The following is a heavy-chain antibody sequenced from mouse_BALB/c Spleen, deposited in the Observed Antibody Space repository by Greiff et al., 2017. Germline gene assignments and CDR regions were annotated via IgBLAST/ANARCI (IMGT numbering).Heavy chain of an antibody. CDR3: ARAKTGYFDY. V-gene: IGHV5-4*02. CDR1: GFTFSDYY. Sequence: EVMLVESGGGLVKPGGSLKLSCAASGFTFSDYYMYWVRQTPEKRLEWVATISDGGSYTYYPDSVKGRFTISRDNAKNNLYLQMSSLKSEDTAMYYCARAKTGYFDYWGQGTTLTVAS. J-gene: IGHJ2*01. D-gene: IGHD4-1*01. CDR2: ISDGGSYT.